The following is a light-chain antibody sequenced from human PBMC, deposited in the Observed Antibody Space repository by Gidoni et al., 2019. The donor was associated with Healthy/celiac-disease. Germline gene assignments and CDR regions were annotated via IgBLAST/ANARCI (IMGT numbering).Light chain of an antibody. CDR2: DAS. CDR1: QSVSSS. V-gene: IGKV3-11*01. J-gene: IGKJ3*01. Sequence: EIVLTQSPANLSLSPGERATLSCRASQSVSSSLAWYQQKPGQAPRLLISDASNRATGIPARFSGSGSGSDFTLTISSLEPEDFAVYYCQQRSNWPPFTFGPGTKVDIK. CDR3: QQRSNWPPFT.